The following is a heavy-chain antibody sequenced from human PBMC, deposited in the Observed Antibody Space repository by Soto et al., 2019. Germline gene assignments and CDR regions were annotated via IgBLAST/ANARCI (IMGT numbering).Heavy chain of an antibody. D-gene: IGHD6-13*01. V-gene: IGHV3-30-3*01. Sequence: QVQLVESGGGVVQPGRSLRLSCAASGFTFSSYAMHWVRQAPGKGLEWVAVISYDGSNKYYADSVKGRFTISRENSKNTLYLQMNSLRAEDTAVYYCARDRRSSSWYSYYYYGMDVWGQGTTVTVSS. CDR2: ISYDGSNK. J-gene: IGHJ6*02. CDR3: ARDRRSSSWYSYYYYGMDV. CDR1: GFTFSSYA.